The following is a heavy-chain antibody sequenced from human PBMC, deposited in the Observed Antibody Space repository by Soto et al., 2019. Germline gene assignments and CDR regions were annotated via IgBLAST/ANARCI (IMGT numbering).Heavy chain of an antibody. CDR2: IYYSGST. D-gene: IGHD2-2*01. V-gene: IGHV4-30-4*01. CDR1: GGSISSGDYY. J-gene: IGHJ6*02. Sequence: SETLSLTCTVAGGSISSGDYYWSWIRQPPGKGLEWIGYIYYSGSTYYNPSLKSRVTISVDTSKNQFSLKLSSVTAADTAVYYCARDRLGYCSTTSCHSMYYYYGMDVWGQGTTVTVSS. CDR3: ARDRLGYCSTTSCHSMYYYYGMDV.